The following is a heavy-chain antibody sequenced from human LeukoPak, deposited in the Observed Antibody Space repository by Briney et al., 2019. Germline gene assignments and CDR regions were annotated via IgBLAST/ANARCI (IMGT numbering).Heavy chain of an antibody. D-gene: IGHD2-2*01. V-gene: IGHV3-21*01. CDR3: ARDCSSTSCSYYGMDV. CDR1: GFTFSSYS. J-gene: IGHJ6*02. Sequence: AGSLTLTCAASGFTFSSYSMYWVRQAPGKGLEWVSSISSSSSYIYYADSVKGRFTISRDNAKNSLYLQMNSLRAEDTAVYYCARDCSSTSCSYYGMDVWAQG. CDR2: ISSSSSYI.